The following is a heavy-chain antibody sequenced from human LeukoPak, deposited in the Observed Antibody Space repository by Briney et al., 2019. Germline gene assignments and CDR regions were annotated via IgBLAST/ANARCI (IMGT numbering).Heavy chain of an antibody. V-gene: IGHV3-7*01. CDR3: AREFTSAYSGSSRGL. D-gene: IGHD1-26*01. Sequence: GGSLRLSCAASGFTFSTYWMNWVRQAPGKGLEWVANIKQDGSEKYYVDSVKGRFTISRDNAKNSLYLQMNSLRGEDTAVYYCAREFTSAYSGSSRGLWGQGTLVTVSS. CDR2: IKQDGSEK. CDR1: GFTFSTYW. J-gene: IGHJ4*02.